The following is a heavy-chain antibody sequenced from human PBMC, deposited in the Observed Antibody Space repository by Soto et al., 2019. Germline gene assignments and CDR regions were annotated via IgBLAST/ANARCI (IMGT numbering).Heavy chain of an antibody. J-gene: IGHJ4*02. CDR1: GGTFSSYA. CDR3: ATPNYYDSTGLYYFDY. V-gene: IGHV1-69*13. CDR2: IIPIFGTA. Sequence: SVKVSCKASGGTFSSYAISWVRQAPGQGLEWMGGIIPIFGTANYAQKFQGRVTITADESTSTAYMELSSLRSEDTAVYYCATPNYYDSTGLYYFDYWGQGTLVTVSS. D-gene: IGHD3-22*01.